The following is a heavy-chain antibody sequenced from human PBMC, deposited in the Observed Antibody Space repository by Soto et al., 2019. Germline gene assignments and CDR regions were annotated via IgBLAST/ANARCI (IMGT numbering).Heavy chain of an antibody. Sequence: GGSLRLSCTASGFIFSSYGMHWVRQAPGKGPVWVVFISSDGSEEYYTDSVKGRFSISRDASKNKLYLQMNSLRVEDTAVYYCAKRLGNDVFDVWGQGTMVTVSS. J-gene: IGHJ3*01. CDR3: AKRLGNDVFDV. CDR2: ISSDGSEE. CDR1: GFIFSSYG. V-gene: IGHV3-30*18. D-gene: IGHD7-27*01.